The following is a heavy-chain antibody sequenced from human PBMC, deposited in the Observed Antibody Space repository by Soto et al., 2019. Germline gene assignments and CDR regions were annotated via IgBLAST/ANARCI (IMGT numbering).Heavy chain of an antibody. J-gene: IGHJ6*02. V-gene: IGHV1-69*02. Sequence: QVQLVQSGAEVKKPGSSVKVSCKASGGTFSSYTISWVRQDPGQGLEWMGRIIPILGIANYAQKFQGRVTITADKSTSTAYMELSSLRSEDTAVYYCARIRGGSSWYSMDVWGQGTTVTVSS. CDR2: IIPILGIA. CDR3: ARIRGGSSWYSMDV. D-gene: IGHD6-13*01. CDR1: GGTFSSYT.